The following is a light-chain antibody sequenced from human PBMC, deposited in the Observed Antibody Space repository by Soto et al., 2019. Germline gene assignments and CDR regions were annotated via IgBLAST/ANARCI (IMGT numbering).Light chain of an antibody. V-gene: IGLV2-14*01. J-gene: IGLJ1*01. CDR2: EVT. Sequence: QSVLTQPASVSGSPGQSIAISCTGSSSDVGIYNYASWYQQHPGKVPKLIIYEVTNRPSGVSNRFSGSKSGNTASLTISGLQAEDEADYFCKSYAGSNTYVFGSGTKVTVL. CDR3: KSYAGSNTYV. CDR1: SSDVGIYNY.